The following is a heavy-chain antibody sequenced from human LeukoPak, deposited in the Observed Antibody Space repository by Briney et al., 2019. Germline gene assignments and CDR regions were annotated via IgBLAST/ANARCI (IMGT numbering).Heavy chain of an antibody. CDR2: IKEDGSDK. V-gene: IGHV3-7*01. CDR3: AKGGHFNFDY. Sequence: GGSLRLSCAASGFTFSTYWMKWVRQAPGKGLEWVASIKEDGSDKYYVDSVKGRFSISRDNAKNSLYLQMNSLRTEDTAVYYWAKGGHFNFDYWGQGTLVTVSS. J-gene: IGHJ4*02. CDR1: GFTFSTYW. D-gene: IGHD5-12*01.